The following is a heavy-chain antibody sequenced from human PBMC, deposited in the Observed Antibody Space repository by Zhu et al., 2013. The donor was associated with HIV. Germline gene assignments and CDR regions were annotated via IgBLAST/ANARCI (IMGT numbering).Heavy chain of an antibody. CDR2: INPSGGRT. D-gene: IGHD6-6*01. CDR3: ARERPSSLDY. CDR1: GYSFTNYY. J-gene: IGHJ4*02. V-gene: IGHV1-46*01. Sequence: QVQLLQSGAEVKRPGASVKVSCRASGYSFTNYYINWVRQAPGQGLEWMGIINPSGGRTNYAQKFQDRVTLTRDTSTTTVYLELNSLTSKDTAVYYCARERPSSLDYWGQGTLVTVSS.